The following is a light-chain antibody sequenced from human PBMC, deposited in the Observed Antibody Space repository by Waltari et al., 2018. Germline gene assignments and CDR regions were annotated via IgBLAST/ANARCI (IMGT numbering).Light chain of an antibody. CDR3: LQYNSHPWT. V-gene: IGKV1-17*01. CDR1: QGISTY. J-gene: IGKJ1*01. Sequence: DIQMTQSPSSLSASAGDTVTITCRASQGISTYLNWYQQKPGKTPKRLIYAASSLESGVPSRVSGSGSGTDFTLTISSLQPEDFATYYCLQYNSHPWTFGQGTKVEIK. CDR2: AAS.